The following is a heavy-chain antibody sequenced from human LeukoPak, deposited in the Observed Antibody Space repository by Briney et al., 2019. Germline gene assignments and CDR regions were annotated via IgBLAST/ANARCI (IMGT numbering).Heavy chain of an antibody. CDR2: ISSSGSTI. CDR3: ARSRRYYYYMDV. V-gene: IGHV3-11*04. Sequence: PGGSLILSCAASGFTFSDYYMSWIRQAPGKGLEWVSYISSSGSTIYYADSVKGRFTISRDNAKNSLYLQMNSLRAEDTAVYYCARSRRYYYYMDVWGKGTTVTVSS. CDR1: GFTFSDYY. J-gene: IGHJ6*03.